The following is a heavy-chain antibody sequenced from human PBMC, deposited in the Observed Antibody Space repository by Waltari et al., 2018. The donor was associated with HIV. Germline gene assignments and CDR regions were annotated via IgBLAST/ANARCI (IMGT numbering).Heavy chain of an antibody. D-gene: IGHD2-15*01. CDR2: IRDDGSKK. J-gene: IGHJ4*02. V-gene: IGHV3-30*02. CDR1: GFTFSSYG. Sequence: QVQLVESGGGVVQPGGSLRLSCAASGFTFSSYGMHWVRQAPGKGLGWVTFIRDDGSKKHYADSVKGRFTISRDNSDNTLYLEMNSLRTEDTAVYYCATNIVVAATGTFDYWGQGTRVIVTA. CDR3: ATNIVVAATGTFDY.